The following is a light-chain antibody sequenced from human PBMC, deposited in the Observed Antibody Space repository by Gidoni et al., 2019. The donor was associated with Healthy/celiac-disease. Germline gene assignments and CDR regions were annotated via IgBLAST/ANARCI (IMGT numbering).Light chain of an antibody. CDR3: QSYDSRLSVRV. Sequence: QSVLTQPPSVSGAPGPRVTISCTGSSSNIGAGTDVHWYQQLPGTAPKLLIYDNFKRPSGVPDRFSGSRSGTSASLAITGLQAEDEADYYCQSYDSRLSVRVFGEGTKLTVL. J-gene: IGLJ2*01. CDR1: SSNIGAGTD. CDR2: DNF. V-gene: IGLV1-40*01.